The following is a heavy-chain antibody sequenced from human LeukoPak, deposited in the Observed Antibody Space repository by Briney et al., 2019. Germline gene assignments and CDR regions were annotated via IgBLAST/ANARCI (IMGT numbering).Heavy chain of an antibody. CDR2: ISAYNGNT. CDR3: AREERPIAVAANYFDY. V-gene: IGHV1-18*01. J-gene: IGHJ4*02. D-gene: IGHD6-19*01. Sequence: ASVKVSCKASGYTFTSYGISWVRQAPGQGLEWMGWISAYNGNTSYAQKFQGRVTMTTDTSTSTAYMELRSLRSDDTAVYYCAREERPIAVAANYFDYWGQGTLVTVSS. CDR1: GYTFTSYG.